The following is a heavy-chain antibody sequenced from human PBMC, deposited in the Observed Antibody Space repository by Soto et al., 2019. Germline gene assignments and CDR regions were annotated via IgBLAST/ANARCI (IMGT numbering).Heavy chain of an antibody. V-gene: IGHV2-26*01. CDR1: GFSLSNPRMG. J-gene: IGHJ4*02. D-gene: IGHD3-22*01. CDR3: ARVYDSSGYDY. CDR2: IFSNDDK. Sequence: SGPTLVNPTETLTLTCTVSGFSLSNPRMGVSWIRQPPGKALEWLAHIFSNDDKSYSTSLKSRVTISKDTSTSQVVLTMTNMDPVDTATYYCARVYDSSGYDYWGQGTPVTVSS.